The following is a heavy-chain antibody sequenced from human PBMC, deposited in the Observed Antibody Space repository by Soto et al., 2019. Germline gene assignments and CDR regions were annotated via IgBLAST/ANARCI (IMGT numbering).Heavy chain of an antibody. Sequence: SDTLSLTCTVSGGSISSSNYYWVWIRQPPGKGLEWIGYIYYSGSTNYNPSLKSRVTISVDTSKNQFSLKLSSVTAADTAVYYCARAGTVGYNPNRRINWFDPWGQGTLVTVSS. J-gene: IGHJ5*02. CDR2: IYYSGST. CDR3: ARAGTVGYNPNRRINWFDP. CDR1: GGSISSSNYY. D-gene: IGHD6-13*01. V-gene: IGHV4-61*05.